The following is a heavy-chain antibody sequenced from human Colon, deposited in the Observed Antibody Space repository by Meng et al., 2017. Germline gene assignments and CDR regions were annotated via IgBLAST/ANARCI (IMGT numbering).Heavy chain of an antibody. CDR3: ARGLGVGYYYDSSGYYYSY. CDR1: GFTFSSYA. Sequence: GESLKISCAASGFTFSSYAMHWVRQAPGKGLEWVAVISYDGSNKYYADSVKGQFTISRDNSKNTLYLQMNSLRAEDTAVYYCARGLGVGYYYDSSGYYYSYWGQGTLVTVSS. J-gene: IGHJ4*02. V-gene: IGHV3-30*04. D-gene: IGHD3-22*01. CDR2: ISYDGSNK.